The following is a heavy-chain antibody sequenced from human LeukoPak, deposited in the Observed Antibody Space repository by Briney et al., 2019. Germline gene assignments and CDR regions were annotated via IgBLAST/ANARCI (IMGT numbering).Heavy chain of an antibody. CDR3: ARVREMATIGEPYYFDY. CDR1: GGSISSNSYY. CDR2: IYYSGST. Sequence: AETLSLTCTLSGGSISSNSYYWGWIRQPPRKGLERIGTIYYSGSTYYNPSLTSRLTISVDPSKNQFSLKLSSVTAADTAVYYCARVREMATIGEPYYFDYWGQGTLVTVSS. D-gene: IGHD5-24*01. V-gene: IGHV4-39*07. J-gene: IGHJ4*02.